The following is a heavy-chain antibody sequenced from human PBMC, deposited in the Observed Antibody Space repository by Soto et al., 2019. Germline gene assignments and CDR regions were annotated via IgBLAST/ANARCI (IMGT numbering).Heavy chain of an antibody. CDR1: GYTFTSYG. J-gene: IGHJ5*02. CDR2: ISAYNGNT. Sequence: GASVKVSCKASGYTFTSYGISWVRQAPGQGLEWMGWISAYNGNTNYAQKIQGRVTMTTDTSTSTAYMELRSLIFYDTAVYYCARASGSSYWFDPWGQGTLVTVSS. V-gene: IGHV1-18*01. D-gene: IGHD1-26*01. CDR3: ARASGSSYWFDP.